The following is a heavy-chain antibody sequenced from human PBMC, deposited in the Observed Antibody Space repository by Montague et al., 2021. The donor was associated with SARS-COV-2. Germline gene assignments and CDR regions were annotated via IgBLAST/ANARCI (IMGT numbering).Heavy chain of an antibody. CDR3: ARGLENYGSGSHPFDP. CDR1: GGPITSYY. D-gene: IGHD3-10*01. CDR2: IYHSGST. Sequence: SETLSLTCAVSGGPITSYYWNWIRQPPGTGLEYIGYIYHSGSTTYNPYLKSRVSISVDTSKNQFSLKLRSVTAADTAVYYCARGLENYGSGSHPFDPWGQGTLVTVSS. V-gene: IGHV4-59*01. J-gene: IGHJ5*02.